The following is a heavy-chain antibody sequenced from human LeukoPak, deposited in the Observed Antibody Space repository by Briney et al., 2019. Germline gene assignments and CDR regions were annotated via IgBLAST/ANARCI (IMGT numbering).Heavy chain of an antibody. J-gene: IGHJ4*02. Sequence: SETLSLTCTVSGYSISSGYYWGWIRQPPGKGLERIGSIYHSGSTYYNPSLKSRVTISVDTSKNQFSLKLSSVTAADTAVYYCARDRPGQWNFDYWGQGTLVTVSS. D-gene: IGHD6-19*01. CDR1: GYSISSGYY. CDR3: ARDRPGQWNFDY. CDR2: IYHSGST. V-gene: IGHV4-38-2*02.